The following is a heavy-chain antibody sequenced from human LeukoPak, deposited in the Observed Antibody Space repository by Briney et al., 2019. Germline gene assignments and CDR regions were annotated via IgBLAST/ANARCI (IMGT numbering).Heavy chain of an antibody. J-gene: IGHJ3*02. D-gene: IGHD1-26*01. V-gene: IGHV3-30*02. CDR2: IRYDGSNK. CDR3: AAEVGATGGAFDI. Sequence: GGSLRLSCAASGFTFSSYGMHWVRQAPGKGLEWVALIRYDGSNKYYADSVKGRFTISRDNSKNTLYLQMNSLRAEDTAVYYCAAEVGATGGAFDIWGQGTMATVSS. CDR1: GFTFSSYG.